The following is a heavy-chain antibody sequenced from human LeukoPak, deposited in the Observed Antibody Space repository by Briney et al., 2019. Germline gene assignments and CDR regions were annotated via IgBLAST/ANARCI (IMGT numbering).Heavy chain of an antibody. V-gene: IGHV1-69*13. CDR2: IIPIFGTA. Sequence: ASVKVSCKASGGTFSSYAISWVRQAPGQGLEWMGGIIPIFGTANYAQKFQGRVTITADESTSTAYMELSSLRSEDTAVYYCARDPGGYDERGYYYGMDVWGKGTTVTVSS. CDR3: ARDPGGYDERGYYYGMDV. CDR1: GGTFSSYA. D-gene: IGHD5-12*01. J-gene: IGHJ6*04.